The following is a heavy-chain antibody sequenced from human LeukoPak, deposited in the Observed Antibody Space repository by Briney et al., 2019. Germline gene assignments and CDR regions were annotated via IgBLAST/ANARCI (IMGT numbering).Heavy chain of an antibody. J-gene: IGHJ4*02. CDR1: GFTFSKNW. Sequence: PGGSLRLSCVASGFTFSKNWMHWVRQAPGKGLVWVSRIQGDGSNTNYADSVKGRFSISRDNAKNTVYLQMNSLRAEDTGIYYCARGTSVGGPISPFDFWGQGTVVTVSS. D-gene: IGHD2-15*01. CDR2: IQGDGSNT. CDR3: ARGTSVGGPISPFDF. V-gene: IGHV3-74*01.